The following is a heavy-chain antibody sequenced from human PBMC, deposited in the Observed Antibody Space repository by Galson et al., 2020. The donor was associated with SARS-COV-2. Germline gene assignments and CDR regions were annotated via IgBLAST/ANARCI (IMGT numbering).Heavy chain of an antibody. CDR2: IYHSGST. D-gene: IGHD6-13*01. CDR1: GASISSGGYS. Sequence: SETLSLTCAVPGASISSGGYSWSWIRQPPGKGREWIGYIYHSGSTYYNPSLKSRVTISVDRSKHQFSLKPSSVTAADPAVYYCARVGYIAAAGTGGFWFDPWGQGTLVTVSS. CDR3: ARVGYIAAAGTGGFWFDP. V-gene: IGHV4-30-2*01. J-gene: IGHJ5*02.